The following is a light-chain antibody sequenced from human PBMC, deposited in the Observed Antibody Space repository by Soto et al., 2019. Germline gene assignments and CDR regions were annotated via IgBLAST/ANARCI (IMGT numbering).Light chain of an antibody. J-gene: IGKJ1*01. Sequence: DIQMTQSPSSLSASIGDRVTITCRASQGINSFLAWYQQKPGKVPKLLIYAASTLQSGVPSRFRGSRSGTDFTLTISSLQPEDAATYYCQKYNSAPRTFGQGTKVEIK. V-gene: IGKV1-27*01. CDR1: QGINSF. CDR3: QKYNSAPRT. CDR2: AAS.